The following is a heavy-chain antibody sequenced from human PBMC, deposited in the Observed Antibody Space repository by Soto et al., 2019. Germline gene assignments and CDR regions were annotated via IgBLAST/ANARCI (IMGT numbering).Heavy chain of an antibody. CDR1: GYSFAGYW. CDR2: IDPSDSQT. V-gene: IGHV5-10-1*01. J-gene: IGHJ4*02. D-gene: IGHD3-22*01. Sequence: GESLKLSCKGSGYSFAGYWITWVRQKPGKGLEWMGRIDPSDSQTYYSPSFRGHVTISVTKSITTVFLQWSSLRASDTTMYYCARQIYDSDTGPNFQYYFDSWGQGTPVTVSS. CDR3: ARQIYDSDTGPNFQYYFDS.